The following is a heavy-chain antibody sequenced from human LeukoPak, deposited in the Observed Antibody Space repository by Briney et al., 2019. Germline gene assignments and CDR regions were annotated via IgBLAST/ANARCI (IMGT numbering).Heavy chain of an antibody. J-gene: IGHJ6*02. Sequence: ASVKVSCTASGYTFTSYGISWVRQAPGQGIEWVGWISAYNGNTNYAQKLQGRVTMTTDTSTSTAYMELRSLRSDDTAVYYCARDLKLGVGRAATPTDYYYYGMDVWGQGTTVTVSS. CDR2: ISAYNGNT. CDR3: ARDLKLGVGRAATPTDYYYYGMDV. V-gene: IGHV1-18*01. D-gene: IGHD2-15*01. CDR1: GYTFTSYG.